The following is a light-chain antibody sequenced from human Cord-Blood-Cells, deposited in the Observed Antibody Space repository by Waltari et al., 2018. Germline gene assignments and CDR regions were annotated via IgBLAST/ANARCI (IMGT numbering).Light chain of an antibody. J-gene: IGKJ2*03. CDR3: QQSYSTPYS. V-gene: IGKV1-39*01. Sequence: DIQMTQSPSSLSASVGDRVTITCRASQSISSYLNWYQQKPGKAPKRLIYAASSLQSGVPSRCSCSGSGTDFTLTISSLQPEDFATYYCQQSYSTPYSFGQGTKLEIK. CDR1: QSISSY. CDR2: AAS.